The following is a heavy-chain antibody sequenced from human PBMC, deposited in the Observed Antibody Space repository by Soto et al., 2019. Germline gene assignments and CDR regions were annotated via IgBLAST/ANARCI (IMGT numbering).Heavy chain of an antibody. CDR3: VYRDHSRSWYFFWGPCQNHDAFDI. D-gene: IGHD6-13*01. CDR2: ISYDGSNK. Sequence: QVQLVESGGGVVQPGRSLRLSCAASGFTFSSYGMHWVRQAPGKGLEWVAVISYDGSNKYYADSVKGRFTISRDNSKNTLYLQMNSLRAEDTAVYYCVYRDHSRSWYFFWGPCQNHDAFDIWGKGTMVTVSS. V-gene: IGHV3-30*03. J-gene: IGHJ3*02. CDR1: GFTFSSYG.